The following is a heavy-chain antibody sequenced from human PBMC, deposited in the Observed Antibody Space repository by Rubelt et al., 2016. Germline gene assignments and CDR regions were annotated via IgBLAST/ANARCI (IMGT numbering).Heavy chain of an antibody. J-gene: IGHJ6*02. CDR3: ASDGSGSSKNPYYYYGMDV. D-gene: IGHD3-10*01. V-gene: IGHV3-30*03. Sequence: GLEWVAGISNDVSKNYYSDSVKGRFTISRDNSKNTLYLQMNSLRAEDTAVYYCASDGSGSSKNPYYYYGMDVWGQGTTVTVSS. CDR2: ISNDVSKN.